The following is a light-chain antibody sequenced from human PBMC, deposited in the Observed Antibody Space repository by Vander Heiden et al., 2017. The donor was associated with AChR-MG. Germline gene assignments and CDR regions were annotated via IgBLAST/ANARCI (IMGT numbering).Light chain of an antibody. CDR1: SSNVGNNY. CDR2: DNN. Sequence: VLTQPPSESAAPAQKVTISCSGSSSNVGNNYVSWYQQLPGTAPKLPIYDNNKRTSGIPDRFSGFTSGTSATLGIPGLQTGDEADYYCGTWHSSLSAVVFGGGTKLTVL. V-gene: IGLV1-51*01. J-gene: IGLJ2*01. CDR3: GTWHSSLSAVV.